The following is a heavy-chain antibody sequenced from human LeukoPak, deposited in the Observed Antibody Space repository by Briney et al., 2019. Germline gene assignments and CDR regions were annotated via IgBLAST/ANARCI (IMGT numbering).Heavy chain of an antibody. CDR3: AKGLRPNYYYGMDV. CDR1: GFTFGDYA. V-gene: IGHV3-9*01. CDR2: ISWNSGSI. Sequence: GGCLRLSCAASGFTFGDYAMQWVRQAPGKSLGWVSGISWNSGSIGYADSVKGRFTISRDNAKNSLYLQMNSLRAEDTALYYCAKGLRPNYYYGMDVWGQGTTVTVSS. J-gene: IGHJ6*02.